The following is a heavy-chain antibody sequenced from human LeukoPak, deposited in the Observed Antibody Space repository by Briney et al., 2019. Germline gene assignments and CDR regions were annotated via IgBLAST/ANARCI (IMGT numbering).Heavy chain of an antibody. CDR2: ISSSGSTI. CDR1: GFTFSSYS. J-gene: IGHJ4*02. Sequence: GGSLRLSCAASGFTFSSYSMNWVRQAPGKGLEWVSYISSSGSTIYYANSEKGRFTISRDNAKNSLYLQMNSLRAEDTAVYYCARDRVDILTSYSFYFDYWGQGTLVTVSS. V-gene: IGHV3-48*04. CDR3: ARDRVDILTSYSFYFDY. D-gene: IGHD3-9*01.